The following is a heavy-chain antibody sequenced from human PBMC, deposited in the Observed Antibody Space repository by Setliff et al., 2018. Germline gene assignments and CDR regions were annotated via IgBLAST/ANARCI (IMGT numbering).Heavy chain of an antibody. CDR3: SRINFYVSSGFYYASDY. CDR2: VSPHNGKT. J-gene: IGHJ4*02. D-gene: IGHD3-22*01. V-gene: IGHV1-18*01. CDR1: GYTFSGYG. Sequence: ASVKVSCKTSGYTFSGYGIAWVRQAPGQGLEWMGWVSPHNGKTYDSPRLHGRVTLTADTSTSTAYMELRSLGSDDTAVYYCSRINFYVSSGFYYASDYWGQGTLVTVSS.